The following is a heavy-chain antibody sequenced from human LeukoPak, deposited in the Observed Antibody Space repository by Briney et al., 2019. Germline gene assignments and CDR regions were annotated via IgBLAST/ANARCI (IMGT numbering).Heavy chain of an antibody. V-gene: IGHV3-23*01. Sequence: GGSLRLSCAASGFTFSSYAMSWVRQAPGKGLEWVSAISGSGGSTYYADSVKGRFTISRDISKNTLYLQMNSLRAEDTAVYYCAPPAKGYYDSSGYYLEYWGQGTLVTVSS. D-gene: IGHD3-22*01. CDR1: GFTFSSYA. J-gene: IGHJ4*02. CDR2: ISGSGGST. CDR3: APPAKGYYDSSGYYLEY.